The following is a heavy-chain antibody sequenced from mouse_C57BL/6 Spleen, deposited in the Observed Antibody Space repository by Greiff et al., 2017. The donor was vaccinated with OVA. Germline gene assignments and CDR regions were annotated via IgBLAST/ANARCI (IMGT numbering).Heavy chain of an antibody. CDR2: ISDGGSYT. CDR1: GFTFSSYA. CDR3: ARERGDYDYDFDY. Sequence: EVQLVESGGGLVKPGGSLKLSCAASGFTFSSYAMSWVRQTPEKRLEWVATISDGGSYTYYPDNVKGRFTISRDNAKNNLYLQMSHLKSEDTAMYYCARERGDYDYDFDYWGQGTTLTVSS. D-gene: IGHD2-4*01. J-gene: IGHJ2*01. V-gene: IGHV5-4*01.